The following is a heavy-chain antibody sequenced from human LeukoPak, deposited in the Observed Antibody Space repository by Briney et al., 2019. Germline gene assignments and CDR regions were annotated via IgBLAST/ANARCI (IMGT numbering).Heavy chain of an antibody. CDR2: INHSGST. Sequence: SETLSLTCAVYGGSFSGYYWSWIRQPPGKGLEWIGEINHSGSTNYNPSLKSRATISVDTSKNQFSLKLSSATAADTAVYYCARNKYSSSCLSYWGQGTLVTVSS. V-gene: IGHV4-34*01. D-gene: IGHD6-13*01. J-gene: IGHJ4*02. CDR3: ARNKYSSSCLSY. CDR1: GGSFSGYY.